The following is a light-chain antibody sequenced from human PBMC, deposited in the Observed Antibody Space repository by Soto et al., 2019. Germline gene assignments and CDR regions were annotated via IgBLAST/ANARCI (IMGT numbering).Light chain of an antibody. CDR2: KAS. Sequence: DIQMTQSPATLSASLGDRVTITCRASQTISSWLAWYQQKPGKAPKLLIYKASTLKSGVPSRFSGSGSGTEFTLTISSLPPDDFETYYCQHYNSYSEAFGQGTKVDIK. CDR1: QTISSW. V-gene: IGKV1-5*03. CDR3: QHYNSYSEA. J-gene: IGKJ1*01.